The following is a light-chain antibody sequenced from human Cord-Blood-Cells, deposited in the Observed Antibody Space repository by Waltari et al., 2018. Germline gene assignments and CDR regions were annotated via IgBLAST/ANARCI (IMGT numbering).Light chain of an antibody. CDR1: QSVSSSY. CDR3: QQYGSSPFT. CDR2: GAS. Sequence: EIVLTQSPGTLSLSPVERATFPCRASQSVSSSYLAWYQQKPGQAPRLLIYGASSRATGIPDRFSGSGSGTDFTLTISRLEPEDFAVYYCQQYGSSPFTFGPGTKVDIK. J-gene: IGKJ3*01. V-gene: IGKV3-20*01.